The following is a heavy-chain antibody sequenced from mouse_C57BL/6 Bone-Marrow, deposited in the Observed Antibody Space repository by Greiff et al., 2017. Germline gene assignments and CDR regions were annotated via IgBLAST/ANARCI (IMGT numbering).Heavy chain of an antibody. Sequence: QVQLQQPGAELVKPGASVKLSCKASGYTFTSYWMQWVKQRPGQGLEWIGEIDPSDSYTNYNQKFKGKATLTVDTSSCTSYMQLSSLTSEDSSVYYCAYGNFVGFAYWGQGTLVTVSA. D-gene: IGHD2-1*01. CDR3: AYGNFVGFAY. V-gene: IGHV1-50*01. CDR1: GYTFTSYW. CDR2: IDPSDSYT. J-gene: IGHJ3*01.